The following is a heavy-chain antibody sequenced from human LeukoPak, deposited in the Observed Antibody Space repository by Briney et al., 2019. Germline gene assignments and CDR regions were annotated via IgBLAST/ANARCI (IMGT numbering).Heavy chain of an antibody. D-gene: IGHD6-13*01. CDR1: GGSISSSSYY. V-gene: IGHV4-39*07. CDR3: ASIAAAGTNDY. CDR2: IYYSGST. J-gene: IGHJ4*02. Sequence: SETLSLTCTVSGGSISSSSYYWGWIRQPPGRGLEWIGSIYYSGSTYYNPSLKSRVTISVDTSKNQFSLKLSSVTAADTAVYYCASIAAAGTNDYWGQGTLVTVSS.